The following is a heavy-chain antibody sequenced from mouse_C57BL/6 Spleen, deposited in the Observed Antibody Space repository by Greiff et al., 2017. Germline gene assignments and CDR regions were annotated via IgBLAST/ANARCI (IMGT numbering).Heavy chain of an antibody. Sequence: VQLQQPGAELVKPGASVKMSCKASGYTFTSYWITWVKQRPGQGLEWIGDIYPGSGSTNYNEKFKSKATLTVDTSSSTAYMQLSSLPSEDSAVYYCARKAHYYGSSYYFDYWGQGTTLTVSS. CDR3: ARKAHYYGSSYYFDY. D-gene: IGHD1-1*01. V-gene: IGHV1-55*01. CDR2: IYPGSGST. CDR1: GYTFTSYW. J-gene: IGHJ2*01.